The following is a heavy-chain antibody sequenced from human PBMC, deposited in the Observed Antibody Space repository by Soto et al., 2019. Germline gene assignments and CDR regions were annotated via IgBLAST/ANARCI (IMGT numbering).Heavy chain of an antibody. V-gene: IGHV3-13*05. CDR1: GFTFSSYD. D-gene: IGHD2-15*01. CDR3: ARGGYCSGGRCYPDAFDI. CDR2: IGTAGDP. Sequence: GGSLRLSCAASGFTFSSYDMHWVRQATGKGLEWVSAIGTAGDPYYPGSVKGRFTISRENAKNSLYLQMNSLRAGDTAVYYCARGGYCSGGRCYPDAFDIWGQGTMVTVSS. J-gene: IGHJ3*02.